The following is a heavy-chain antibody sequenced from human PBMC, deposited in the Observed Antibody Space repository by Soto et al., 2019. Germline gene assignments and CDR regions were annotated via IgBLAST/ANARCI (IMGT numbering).Heavy chain of an antibody. V-gene: IGHV3-23*01. D-gene: IGHD5-18*01. CDR3: AKEIGYSYGFQPNSGSG. J-gene: IGHJ6*02. Sequence: GGSMRLCCAGSGFTFSRYAMNWVRQAPGKGLEWVSIISSRGDITSYAESVKGRFTISRDDSKNTLFLHMNSLGAEDTAVYDCAKEIGYSYGFQPNSGSGWGPGTTVTVSS. CDR2: ISSRGDIT. CDR1: GFTFSRYA.